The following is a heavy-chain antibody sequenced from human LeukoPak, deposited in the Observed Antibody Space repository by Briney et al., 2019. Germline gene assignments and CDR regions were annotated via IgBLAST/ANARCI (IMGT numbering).Heavy chain of an antibody. Sequence: GASVKASCKVSGYTFSDLSMYWVRQAPGKGLEWMGGFDPEDGETIYAQKFQDRVRMTEDTSTDTAYMELSSLGPEDTAVYYCTTGYSSGWDRDSFDVWGQGTTVTVSS. CDR3: TTGYSSGWDRDSFDV. CDR1: GYTFSDLS. CDR2: FDPEDGET. J-gene: IGHJ3*01. D-gene: IGHD6-19*01. V-gene: IGHV1-24*01.